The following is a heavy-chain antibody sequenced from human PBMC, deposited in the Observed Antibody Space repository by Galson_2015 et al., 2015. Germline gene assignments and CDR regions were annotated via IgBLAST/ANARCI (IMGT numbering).Heavy chain of an antibody. Sequence: SLRLSCAASGFTFSSYGMHWVRQAPGKGLEWVAVISYDGSNKYYADSVKGRFTISRDNSKNTLYLQMNSLRAEDTAVYYCAKDQGLSKEWELLDDAFDIWGQGTMVTVSS. J-gene: IGHJ3*02. CDR2: ISYDGSNK. V-gene: IGHV3-30*18. D-gene: IGHD1-26*01. CDR3: AKDQGLSKEWELLDDAFDI. CDR1: GFTFSSYG.